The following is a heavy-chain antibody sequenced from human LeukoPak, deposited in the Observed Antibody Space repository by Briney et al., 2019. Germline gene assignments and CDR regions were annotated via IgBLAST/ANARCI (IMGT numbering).Heavy chain of an antibody. CDR1: GGTFSSYA. D-gene: IGHD3-22*01. CDR2: IIPIFGTA. CDR3: ATGGNYYDSSGYYSLGAFDS. V-gene: IGHV1-69*05. Sequence: SVTVSCRASGGTFSSYAISWVRQAPGQGLEWMGGIIPIFGTANYAQKFQGRVTITTDESTSTAYMELSSLRSEDTAVYYCATGGNYYDSSGYYSLGAFDSWGQGTMVTVSS. J-gene: IGHJ3*02.